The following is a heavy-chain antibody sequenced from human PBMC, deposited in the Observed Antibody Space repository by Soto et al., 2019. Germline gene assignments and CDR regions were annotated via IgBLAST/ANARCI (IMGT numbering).Heavy chain of an antibody. CDR3: AKVHYYDSSGYFDY. V-gene: IGHV3-23*05. D-gene: IGHD3-22*01. CDR1: GFTFSDYY. J-gene: IGHJ4*02. Sequence: GGSLSLSCAASGFTFSDYYMSWVRQVPGKGLEWVAGINWNGRTRNYADSVKGRFTISRDNSKNTLYLQMNSLRAEDTAVYYCAKVHYYDSSGYFDYWGQGTLVTVSS. CDR2: INWNGRTR.